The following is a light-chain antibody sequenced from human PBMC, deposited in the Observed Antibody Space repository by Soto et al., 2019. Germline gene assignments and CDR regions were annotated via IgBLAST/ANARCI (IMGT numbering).Light chain of an antibody. J-gene: IGKJ5*01. CDR3: QQRSNWPPRIT. CDR2: DAS. V-gene: IGKV3-11*01. CDR1: QSVSSY. Sequence: PGERATLSCRASQSVSSYLAWYQQKPGQAPRLLIYDASNRATGIPARFSGSGSGTDFTLTISSLEPEDFAVYYCQQRSNWPPRITFGQGTRLEIK.